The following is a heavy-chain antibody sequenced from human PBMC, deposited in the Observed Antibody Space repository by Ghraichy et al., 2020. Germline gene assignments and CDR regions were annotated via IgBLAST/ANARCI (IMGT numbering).Heavy chain of an antibody. V-gene: IGHV3-33*01. D-gene: IGHD6-6*01. J-gene: IGHJ6*02. CDR1: GFSISSYG. Sequence: GGSLRLSCEASGFSISSYGMHWVRQAPGKGLEWVAVIWFDGSKKYYADSVKGRFTISRDNSKETLYLQMNSLRAEDTATYYCASGLGYYYFAMDVWGQGTTVTVSS. CDR3: ASGLGYYYFAMDV. CDR2: IWFDGSKK.